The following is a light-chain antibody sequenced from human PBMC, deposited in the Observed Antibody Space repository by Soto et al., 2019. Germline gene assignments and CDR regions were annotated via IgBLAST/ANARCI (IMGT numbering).Light chain of an antibody. J-gene: IGKJ4*01. CDR2: NAS. CDR1: ESVSNS. Sequence: TVLTQSPATLSVSPCEIATLSCSSIESVSNSLAWYQHKPGQAPRLLIYNASNRATGIPARFSGSGSGTDFTLTISSLEPEDFAVYFCQHRAGWPPALTFGGGTKVDIK. V-gene: IGKV3-11*01. CDR3: QHRAGWPPALT.